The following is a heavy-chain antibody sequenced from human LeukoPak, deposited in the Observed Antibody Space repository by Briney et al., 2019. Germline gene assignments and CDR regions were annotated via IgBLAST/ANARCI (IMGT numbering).Heavy chain of an antibody. J-gene: IGHJ5*02. CDR2: ISADGSVT. D-gene: IGHD2-15*01. V-gene: IGHV3-74*01. CDR1: GFTFSRYW. Sequence: PGGSLRLSCADSGFTFSRYWMHWVRQTPGKGLVWVSCISADGSVTRYADSVKGRFTISRDYTKSTLYLQMHSLRAEDTAVYYCATAGGDGSRMGFDPWGQGTLVTVSS. CDR3: ATAGGDGSRMGFDP.